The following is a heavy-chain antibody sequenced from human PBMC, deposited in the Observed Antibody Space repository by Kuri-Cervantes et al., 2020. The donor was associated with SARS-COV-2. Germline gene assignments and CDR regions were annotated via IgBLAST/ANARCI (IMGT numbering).Heavy chain of an antibody. CDR3: AKPFHDYSDYGGAFDI. V-gene: IGHV3-30*18. J-gene: IGHJ3*02. CDR2: ISYDTTNK. CDR1: GFPFSNFG. D-gene: IGHD4-11*01. Sequence: GGSLRLSCAASGFPFSNFGMHWVRQAPGKGLEWVAIISYDTTNKYYADSVKGRFTVSRDDSKSTLYLQMSSLRTEDTALYYCAKPFHDYSDYGGAFDIWGQGTVVTVSS.